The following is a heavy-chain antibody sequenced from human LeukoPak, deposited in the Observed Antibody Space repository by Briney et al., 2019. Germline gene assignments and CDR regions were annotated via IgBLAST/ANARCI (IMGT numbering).Heavy chain of an antibody. CDR3: AKFIAAPFYFDY. V-gene: IGHV3-30*02. Sequence: GGSLRLSCAASGFTFSSFGMHWVRQAPGKGLEWVSFIRYDGSNKYYSDSVKGRFTISRDNSKNTLYLQMNSLRTEDTAVYYCAKFIAAPFYFDYWGQGTLVTVSS. J-gene: IGHJ4*02. D-gene: IGHD6-13*01. CDR1: GFTFSSFG. CDR2: IRYDGSNK.